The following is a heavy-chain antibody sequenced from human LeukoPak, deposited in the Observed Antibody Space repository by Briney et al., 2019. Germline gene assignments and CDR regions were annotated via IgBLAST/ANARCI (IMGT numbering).Heavy chain of an antibody. J-gene: IGHJ4*02. CDR1: GGSSSGYY. CDR3: ARETAMVLDY. V-gene: IGHV4-59*01. CDR2: ISYSGSA. Sequence: SETLSLTCAVYGGSSSGYYWSWIRQPPGKGLEWIGYISYSGSANYNPSLKSRVTISVDTSKNQFSLKVTSVTAADTAVYYCARETAMVLDYWGQGTLVTVSS. D-gene: IGHD5-18*01.